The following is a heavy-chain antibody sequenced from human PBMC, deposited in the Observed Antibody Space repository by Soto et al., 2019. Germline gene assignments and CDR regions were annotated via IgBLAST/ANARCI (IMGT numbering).Heavy chain of an antibody. V-gene: IGHV4-59*01. J-gene: IGHJ4*02. CDR1: GGSISNYY. CDR2: IYYTGST. Sequence: SETLSLTGTVAGGSISNYYSSWIRQPQGKGLAWIGYIYYTGSTNYNPSLKSRVTISVDTSKNQFSLKLISVTAADTAVYFCARVAGRWGAGPYYFHYWGQGTLVTVSS. D-gene: IGHD3-16*01. CDR3: ARVAGRWGAGPYYFHY.